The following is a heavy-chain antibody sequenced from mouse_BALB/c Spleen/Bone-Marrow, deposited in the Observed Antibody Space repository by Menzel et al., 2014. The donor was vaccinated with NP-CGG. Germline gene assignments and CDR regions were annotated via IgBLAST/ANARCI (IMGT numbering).Heavy chain of an antibody. CDR2: ISYSGST. J-gene: IGHJ2*01. CDR3: ATYDGFYFDY. V-gene: IGHV3-8*02. Sequence: EVKLVESGPSLVKPSQTLSLTCSVTGDSIXSGYWNWIRKFPGNKLEYMGYISYSGSTYYSPSLKSRISITRDTSKNQYYPQLNSVTTEDTATYYCATYDGFYFDYWGQGTTLTVSS. D-gene: IGHD2-3*01. CDR1: GDSIXSGY.